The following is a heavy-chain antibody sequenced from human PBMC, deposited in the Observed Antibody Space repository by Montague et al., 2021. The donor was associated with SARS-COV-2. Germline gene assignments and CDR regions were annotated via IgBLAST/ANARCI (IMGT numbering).Heavy chain of an antibody. CDR3: ARKGSGGSDLAY. V-gene: IGHV4-4*02. CDR2: FYHTGST. D-gene: IGHD3-10*01. CDR1: GDSISTDYW. Sequence: SETLSLTCVVSGDSISTDYWWTWVRLPPGKRLELVGVFYHTGSTKYKPSLKSRVSMLVDKSWNLFPLRFTSATAADTAIYYCARKGSGGSDLAYWGQGTLVTVSS. J-gene: IGHJ4*02.